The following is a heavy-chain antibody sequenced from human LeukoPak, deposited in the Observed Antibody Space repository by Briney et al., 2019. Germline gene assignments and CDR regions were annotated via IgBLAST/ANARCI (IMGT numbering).Heavy chain of an antibody. J-gene: IGHJ5*02. V-gene: IGHV4-39*01. CDR1: GGSISSSSYY. Sequence: SETLSLTCSVSGGSISSSSYYWGWTRQPPGKGLEWIGSIYYSGNTYYNPSLKSRVTISVDTSKNQFSLKLSSVTAADTAVYYCARGQSGWGEDWFDPWGQGTLVTVSS. D-gene: IGHD3-16*01. CDR2: IYYSGNT. CDR3: ARGQSGWGEDWFDP.